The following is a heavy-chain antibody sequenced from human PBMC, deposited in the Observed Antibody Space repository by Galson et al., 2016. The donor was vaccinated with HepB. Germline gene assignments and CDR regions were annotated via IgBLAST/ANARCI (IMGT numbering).Heavy chain of an antibody. CDR3: AHTAPGAISVFGVAIRRYYFDY. Sequence: PALVKPTQTLTLTCTLSGFSLTTTGVGVGWIRQPPGKALEWLALIYWDDDKRYSPSLKSRLTLTKDTSKNQVVPTMTNMDPVDTATYYCAHTAPGAISVFGVAIRRYYFDYWGQGTLVTVSS. CDR1: GFSLTTTGVG. D-gene: IGHD3-3*02. CDR2: IYWDDDK. V-gene: IGHV2-5*02. J-gene: IGHJ4*02.